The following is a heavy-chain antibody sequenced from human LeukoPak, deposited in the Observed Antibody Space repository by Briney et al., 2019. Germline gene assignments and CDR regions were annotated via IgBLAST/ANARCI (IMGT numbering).Heavy chain of an antibody. CDR1: GFTFSSYG. CDR3: ARDPTEATDFWSGYRPYYYYGMDV. J-gene: IGHJ6*02. V-gene: IGHV3-33*01. CDR2: IWYDGSNK. Sequence: GGSLRLSCAASGFTFSSYGMHWVRQAPGKGLEWVAVIWYDGSNKFYADSVKGRFTISRDNSKNTLYLQMNSLRAEDTAVYYCARDPTEATDFWSGYRPYYYYGMDVWGQGTTVTVSS. D-gene: IGHD3-3*01.